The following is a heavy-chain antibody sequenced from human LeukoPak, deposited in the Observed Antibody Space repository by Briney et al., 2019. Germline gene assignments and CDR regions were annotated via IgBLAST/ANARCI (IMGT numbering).Heavy chain of an antibody. J-gene: IGHJ4*02. CDR2: ISGSGGST. CDR1: GFTFSSYA. Sequence: GGSLRLSCAASGFTFSSYAMSWVRQAPGKGLEWVSAISGSGGSTYYADSVKGRFTISRDNSKNTLYLQMNSLRAEDTAVYYCAKDYYDSSGYSDAYGYWGQGTLVTVSS. D-gene: IGHD3-22*01. CDR3: AKDYYDSSGYSDAYGY. V-gene: IGHV3-23*01.